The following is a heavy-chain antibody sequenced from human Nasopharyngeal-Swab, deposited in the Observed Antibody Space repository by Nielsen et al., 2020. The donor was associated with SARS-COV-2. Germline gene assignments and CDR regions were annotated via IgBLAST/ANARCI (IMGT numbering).Heavy chain of an antibody. CDR2: IIYSGTT. CDR3: LSYFPDSNGWHFDY. D-gene: IGHD3-22*01. Sequence: SETLSLTCTVSGDSISSSGYHWGFIRQPPGKGLEWIGSIIYSGTTYYNLSLRGRVTISVDTSKNLFSVKLSSVTAADTAVYYCLSYFPDSNGWHFDYWGPGTLVTVSS. CDR1: GDSISSSGYH. V-gene: IGHV4-39*01. J-gene: IGHJ4*02.